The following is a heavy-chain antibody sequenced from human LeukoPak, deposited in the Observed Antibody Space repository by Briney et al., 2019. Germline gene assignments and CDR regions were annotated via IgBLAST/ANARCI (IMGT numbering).Heavy chain of an antibody. CDR2: ISYDGSNK. J-gene: IGHJ4*02. CDR3: ARDLSGYSYDY. V-gene: IGHV3-30*04. D-gene: IGHD5-18*01. Sequence: PGGSLRLSCAASGFTFSSYTMHWVRQAPGKGLDWVAVISYDGSNKYYADSVKGRFTISRDNSKNTMYMQMNSLRAEDTAVYYCARDLSGYSYDYWGQGTLDTVSS. CDR1: GFTFSSYT.